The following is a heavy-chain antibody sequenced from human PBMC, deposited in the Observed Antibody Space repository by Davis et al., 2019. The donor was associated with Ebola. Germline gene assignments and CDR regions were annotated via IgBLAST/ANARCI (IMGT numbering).Heavy chain of an antibody. D-gene: IGHD2-2*01. CDR3: ARSDGAMNS. CDR2: ISSSGSIT. J-gene: IGHJ4*02. CDR1: GFTFSIYT. Sequence: GGSLRLSCAASGFTFSIYTMNWVRQVPGKGLEWLSYISSSGSITFYADSVKGRFTISRDNAKNSLFLQMNSLRDEDTAVYYCARSDGAMNSWGQGTLVTVSS. V-gene: IGHV3-48*02.